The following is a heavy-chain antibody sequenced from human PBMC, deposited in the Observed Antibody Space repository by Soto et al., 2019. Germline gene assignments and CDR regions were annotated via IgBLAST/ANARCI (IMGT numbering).Heavy chain of an antibody. CDR1: GGSISSYY. CDR3: ASQYYYDSSGSQTFDY. CDR2: IYYGGGT. Sequence: PSETLSLTGTVSGGSISSYYWNWIRQPPGKGLEWIGDIYYGGGTNYNPSLKSRVTLSVDTSKNQFSLKLSSVTAADTAVYYCASQYYYDSSGSQTFDYWGQGTQVTVSS. J-gene: IGHJ4*02. D-gene: IGHD3-22*01. V-gene: IGHV4-59*01.